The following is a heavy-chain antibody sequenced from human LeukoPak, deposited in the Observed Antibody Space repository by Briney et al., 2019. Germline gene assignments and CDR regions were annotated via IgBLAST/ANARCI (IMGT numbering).Heavy chain of an antibody. V-gene: IGHV3-23*01. CDR1: GFIFSNYA. CDR3: AKEGYCSGGSCYSGAYYFDY. Sequence: PGGSLRLSCAASGFIFSNYAMSWVRQAPGKGLEWVSGVSGSGGTTYYAHSVKGRFTISRDNSKNTLYLPMNSLRAEDTAVYYCAKEGYCSGGSCYSGAYYFDYWGQGTLVTVSS. D-gene: IGHD2-15*01. CDR2: VSGSGGTT. J-gene: IGHJ4*02.